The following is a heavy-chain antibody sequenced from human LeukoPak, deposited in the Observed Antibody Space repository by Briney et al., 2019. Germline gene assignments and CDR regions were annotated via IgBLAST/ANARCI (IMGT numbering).Heavy chain of an antibody. D-gene: IGHD3-3*01. J-gene: IGHJ5*02. CDR2: ISGSGGST. CDR1: GFTFSSYA. V-gene: IGHV3-23*01. Sequence: AGGSLRLSCAASGFTFSSYAMSWVRQAPGKGLEWVSAISGSGGSTYYADSVKGRFTISRDNSKNTLYLQMNSLRAEDTAVYYCAKDHGVVRTPFNWFDPWGQGTLVTVSS. CDR3: AKDHGVVRTPFNWFDP.